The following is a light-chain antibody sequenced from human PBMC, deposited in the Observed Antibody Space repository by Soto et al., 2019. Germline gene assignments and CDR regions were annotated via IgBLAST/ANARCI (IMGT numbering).Light chain of an antibody. V-gene: IGLV2-14*01. CDR1: SRDVGGYNY. J-gene: IGLJ2*01. Sequence: QSALTQPASVSGSPGQSITISCTGTSRDVGGYNYVSWHQQHPGKAPKVIITEVSNRPSGVSNRFSGSKSDNTASLTISGLQAEDEADYYCSSYISSSTFVVFGGGTKVTVL. CDR3: SSYISSSTFVV. CDR2: EVS.